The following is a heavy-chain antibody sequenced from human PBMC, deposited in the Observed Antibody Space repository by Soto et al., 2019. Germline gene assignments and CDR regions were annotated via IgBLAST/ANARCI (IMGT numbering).Heavy chain of an antibody. J-gene: IGHJ4*02. V-gene: IGHV4-39*02. CDR1: GGSISSSLYY. CDR2: IYYIGTT. CDR3: ARSRSGSWYYFDH. Sequence: QLQLQESGPGLVKPSETLSLTCTVSGGSISSSLYYWGWILQPPGKGLEWIGSIYYIGTTYYNPSLTIRVTISVDTSKNHFSLRLSSVTAADTAVYYCARSRSGSWYYFDHWGQGTLVTVSS. D-gene: IGHD6-13*01.